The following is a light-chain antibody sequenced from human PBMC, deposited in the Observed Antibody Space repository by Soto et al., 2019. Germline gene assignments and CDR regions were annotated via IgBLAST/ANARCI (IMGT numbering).Light chain of an antibody. V-gene: IGLV2-23*02. CDR2: EVS. CDR3: CSYAGSSYV. J-gene: IGLJ1*01. Sequence: QSALTQPASVSGSPGQSITTSCPGTSSDVGSYNLFSWYQQHPGKTPKIMIYEVSKRPSGVSNRFSGSKSGNTASLTISGLQAEDEADYYCCSYAGSSYVFGTGTKVTAL. CDR1: SSDVGSYNL.